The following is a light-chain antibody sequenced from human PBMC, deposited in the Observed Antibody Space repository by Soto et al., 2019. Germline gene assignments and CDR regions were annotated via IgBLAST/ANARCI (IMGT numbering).Light chain of an antibody. CDR1: QSVSSY. Sequence: EIVLTQSPATLSLSPGERATLSCRASQSVSSYLAWYQQKPGQAPRLLIYDASNRATGIPDRFNGSGSGTDFTLTISSLEPEDFAVYYCQQRSNFGGGTKVEIK. V-gene: IGKV3-11*01. CDR3: QQRSN. J-gene: IGKJ4*01. CDR2: DAS.